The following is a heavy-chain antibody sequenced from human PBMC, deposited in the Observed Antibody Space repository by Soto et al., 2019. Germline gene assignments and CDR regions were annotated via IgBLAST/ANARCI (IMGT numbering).Heavy chain of an antibody. D-gene: IGHD3-9*01. J-gene: IGHJ4*02. CDR1: GTTLSHHA. CDR2: ISNYGRTI. V-gene: IGHV3-48*03. Sequence: GGSLRLSCATSGTTLSHHALNWVRQAPGKGLEWLAYISNYGRTIYYADSVKGRFTISRDNTKNLLYLQMNSLRAEDTAIYYCAELLTAFNYWGQGTLVTVS. CDR3: AELLTAFNY.